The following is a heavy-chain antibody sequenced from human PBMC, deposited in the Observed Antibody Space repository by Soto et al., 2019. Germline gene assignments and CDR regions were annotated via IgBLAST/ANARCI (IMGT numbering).Heavy chain of an antibody. D-gene: IGHD6-6*01. V-gene: IGHV1-18*01. Sequence: KLQGRVTMTTDTSTSTAYMELRSLRSDDTAVYYCARDPDSSSSFTDAFDIWGQGTMVTVSS. CDR3: ARDPDSSSSFTDAFDI. J-gene: IGHJ3*02.